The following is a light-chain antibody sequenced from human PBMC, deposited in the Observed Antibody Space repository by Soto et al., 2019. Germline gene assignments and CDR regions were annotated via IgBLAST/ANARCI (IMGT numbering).Light chain of an antibody. V-gene: IGKV1-5*01. Sequence: IPMTQSPSTLSASVGDRVTITCRASETINNWLAWYQQKPGIAPKLLIYDAYILESGVPSRFSGSGSGTEFTLTISSLQSEDFAVYYCQQYNNWPQTFGQGTKVDIK. J-gene: IGKJ1*01. CDR3: QQYNNWPQT. CDR2: DAY. CDR1: ETINNW.